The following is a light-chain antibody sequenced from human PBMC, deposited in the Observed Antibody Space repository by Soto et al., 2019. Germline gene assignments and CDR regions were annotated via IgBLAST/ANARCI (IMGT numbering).Light chain of an antibody. V-gene: IGLV2-14*01. CDR2: GVT. CDR3: SSYTTSSTWV. Sequence: SALTQPASVSGSPGQSITISCTGTSSDVGGYNYVSWYQKHPGKAPKLMISGVTNRPAGVSNRFSGSKSGNTASLTITGLQAEDEADYYCSSYTTSSTWVFGGGTKVTVL. J-gene: IGLJ3*02. CDR1: SSDVGGYNY.